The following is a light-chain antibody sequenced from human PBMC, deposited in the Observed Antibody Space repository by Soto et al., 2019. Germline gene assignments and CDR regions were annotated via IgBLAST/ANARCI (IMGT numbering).Light chain of an antibody. CDR1: QSVSSS. V-gene: IGKV3-11*01. Sequence: EIVLTQSPATLSLSPGATATLSCGASQSVSSSLAWYQQKPGQAPRLLIYDASSRATGIPARFSGSGSGTEFALTISSLEPEDFAVDYCHHRGNGITFGQGTRLEIK. CDR2: DAS. CDR3: HHRGNGIT. J-gene: IGKJ5*01.